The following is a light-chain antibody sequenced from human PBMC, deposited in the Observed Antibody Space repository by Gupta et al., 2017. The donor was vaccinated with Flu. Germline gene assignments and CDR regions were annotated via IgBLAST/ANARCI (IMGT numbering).Light chain of an antibody. CDR2: DGS. J-gene: IGLJ3*02. Sequence: SYVLTQPPSASVAPGQTAWITCTGNNTCTTRVHWYQQTPVQAPVLVVYDGSDWRSGIPERCSGSNAGNTASVTISRVEAGDEGDYYCQVWDSSSDHPVFGGGTKLTVL. V-gene: IGLV3-21*02. CDR1: NTCTTR. CDR3: QVWDSSSDHPV.